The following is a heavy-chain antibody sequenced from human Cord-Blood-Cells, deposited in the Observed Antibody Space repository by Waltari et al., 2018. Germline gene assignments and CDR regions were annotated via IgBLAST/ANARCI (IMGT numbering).Heavy chain of an antibody. CDR1: GYTFTDYY. V-gene: IGHV1-69-2*01. CDR3: ATDSGVTGFDY. Sequence: EVQLVQSGAEVKKPGATVKISCKVSGYTFTDYYMHWVQQAPGKGLEGMGLVDPEDGETVYAQKFQGRITITADTSTDTAYMRLSSLGSEDTAVYYCATDSGVTGFDYWGQGTLVTVSS. J-gene: IGHJ4*02. CDR2: VDPEDGET. D-gene: IGHD7-27*01.